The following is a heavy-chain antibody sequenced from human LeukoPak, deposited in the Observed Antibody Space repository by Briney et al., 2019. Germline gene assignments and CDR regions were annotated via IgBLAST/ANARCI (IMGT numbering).Heavy chain of an antibody. CDR3: ARIHEAAEGGMDV. D-gene: IGHD6-25*01. CDR2: ISAYNGNT. CDR1: GYTFTSYG. Sequence: GASVKVSCKASGYTFTSYGICGVGQAPGQGLEWMGWISAYNGNTNYAQKLQGRVTMTTDTSTSTAYMELRSLRSDDTAVYYCARIHEAAEGGMDVWGQGTTVTVSS. J-gene: IGHJ6*02. V-gene: IGHV1-18*01.